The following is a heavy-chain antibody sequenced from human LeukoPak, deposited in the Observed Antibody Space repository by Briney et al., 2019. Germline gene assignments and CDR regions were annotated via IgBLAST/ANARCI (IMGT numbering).Heavy chain of an antibody. J-gene: IGHJ4*02. D-gene: IGHD2-2*01. CDR2: ISAYNGNT. V-gene: IGHV1-18*04. CDR1: GYTFTSYG. Sequence: ASVTVSCKASGYTFTSYGISWVRHAPGQGLEWMGWISAYNGNTNYAQKLQGRVTMTTDTSTSTAYMELRSLRSDDTAVYYCAREWRYCSSTSCIDYWGQGTLVTVSS. CDR3: AREWRYCSSTSCIDY.